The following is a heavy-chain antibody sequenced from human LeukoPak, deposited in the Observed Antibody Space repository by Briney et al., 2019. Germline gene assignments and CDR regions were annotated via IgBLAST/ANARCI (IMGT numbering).Heavy chain of an antibody. D-gene: IGHD3-3*01. CDR3: ARTFGVVIMWTYAFDI. V-gene: IGHV3-48*01. CDR1: GFTFSSYG. Sequence: QPGGSLRLSCAASGFTFSSYGMHWVRQAPGKGLEWVSYISSSSSTIYYADSVKGRFTISRDNAKNSLYLQMNSLRAEDTAVYYCARTFGVVIMWTYAFDIWGQGTMVTVSS. CDR2: ISSSSSTI. J-gene: IGHJ3*02.